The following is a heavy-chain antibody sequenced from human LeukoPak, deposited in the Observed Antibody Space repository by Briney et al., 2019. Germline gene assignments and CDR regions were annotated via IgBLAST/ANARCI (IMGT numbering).Heavy chain of an antibody. CDR2: IYYTGST. V-gene: IGHV4-59*01. CDR1: GGSIISYY. J-gene: IGHJ4*02. Sequence: SETLSLTCTVSGGSIISYYWTWIRQPPGKGLEWIGYIYYTGSTNYNPSLKSRVTISVDTSKNQFSLKLNSVTAADTAVYYCAREGYSGYDSTYYFDSWGQGTLVTVSS. CDR3: AREGYSGYDSTYYFDS. D-gene: IGHD5-12*01.